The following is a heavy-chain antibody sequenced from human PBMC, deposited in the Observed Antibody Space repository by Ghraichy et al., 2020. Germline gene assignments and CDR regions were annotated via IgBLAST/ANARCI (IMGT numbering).Heavy chain of an antibody. D-gene: IGHD3-22*01. Sequence: SETLSLTCTVSGGSISSGGYYWSWIRQHPGKGLEWIGYIYYSGSTYYNPSLKSRVTISVDTSKNQFSLKLSSVTAADTAVYYCARAPHYDSSGYPALFDYWGQGTLVTVSS. CDR2: IYYSGST. J-gene: IGHJ4*02. V-gene: IGHV4-31*03. CDR1: GGSISSGGYY. CDR3: ARAPHYDSSGYPALFDY.